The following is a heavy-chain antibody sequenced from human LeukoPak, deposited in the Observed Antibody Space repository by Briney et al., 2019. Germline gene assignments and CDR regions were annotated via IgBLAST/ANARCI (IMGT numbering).Heavy chain of an antibody. Sequence: ASVKVSCKASGYTFTGYYMHWVRQAPGQGLEWMGWINPNSGGTNYAQKFQGRVTMTRDTFISTAYMELSRLRSDDTAVYYCAREVYSGFEGANAFDIWGQGTMVTVSS. V-gene: IGHV1-2*02. CDR1: GYTFTGYY. D-gene: IGHD5-12*01. J-gene: IGHJ3*02. CDR3: AREVYSGFEGANAFDI. CDR2: INPNSGGT.